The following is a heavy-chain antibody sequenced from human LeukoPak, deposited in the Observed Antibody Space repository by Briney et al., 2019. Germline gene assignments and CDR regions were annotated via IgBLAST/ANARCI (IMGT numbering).Heavy chain of an antibody. J-gene: IGHJ4*02. CDR3: ARDTPGYSSRRDAY. V-gene: IGHV3-21*01. D-gene: IGHD6-13*01. CDR1: GFTFSSYS. Sequence: PGGSLRLSCAASGFTFSSYSMNWVRQAPGKGLEWVSSISSSSSYIYYADSVKGRFTISRDNAKNSLYLQMNRLRAEDTAVHYCARDTPGYSSRRDAYWGQGNPVTASS. CDR2: ISSSSSYI.